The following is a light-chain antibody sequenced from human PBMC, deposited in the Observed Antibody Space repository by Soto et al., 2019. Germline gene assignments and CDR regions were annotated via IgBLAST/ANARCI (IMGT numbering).Light chain of an antibody. Sequence: FKLTQSPSSLSASVGDRVTIICRASQNIGIYLNWYHQKPGKAPKXLVFGASTLQSGVPPRFSGSGSGTELTITISSLQPEDFETYYCQHSYANPRTFGQGTKVDIK. CDR3: QHSYANPRT. V-gene: IGKV1-39*01. J-gene: IGKJ1*01. CDR2: GAS. CDR1: QNIGIY.